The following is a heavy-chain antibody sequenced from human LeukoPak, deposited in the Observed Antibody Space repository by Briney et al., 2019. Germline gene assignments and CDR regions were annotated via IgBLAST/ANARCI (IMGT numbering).Heavy chain of an antibody. CDR2: IYYTGNT. Sequence: SETLSPTCGVSGDSIIGYYWGWIRQPPGKGLEWIGNIYYTGNTYYNSSLKSRVTISLDTSKNQFSLKVISMTAADTAAYYCTKSDGYGLIRICGRGTMVTVSS. D-gene: IGHD3-10*01. CDR3: TKSDGYGLIRI. CDR1: GDSIIGYY. J-gene: IGHJ3*02. V-gene: IGHV4-38-2*01.